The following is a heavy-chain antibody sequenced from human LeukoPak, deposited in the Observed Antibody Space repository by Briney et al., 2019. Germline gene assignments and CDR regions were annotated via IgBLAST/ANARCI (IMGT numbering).Heavy chain of an antibody. CDR2: IGSAGGSI. V-gene: IGHV3-23*01. CDR1: KFTFMNYA. Sequence: PGGSLRLSCTASKFTFMNYAMHWVRQAPGKGLEWLSTIGSAGGSIFYADSVNGRFTISRDNSKSTLFLQMDSLRVEDAALYYCVKRGEVSTYYYFESWGQGALVTVSS. CDR3: VKRGEVSTYYYFES. J-gene: IGHJ4*02. D-gene: IGHD2/OR15-2a*01.